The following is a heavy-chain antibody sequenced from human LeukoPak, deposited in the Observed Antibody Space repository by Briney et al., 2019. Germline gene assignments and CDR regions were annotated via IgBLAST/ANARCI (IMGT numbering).Heavy chain of an antibody. D-gene: IGHD6-13*01. CDR3: ARVGYGRQQLGNSDYYYYYMDV. CDR1: GFTFSSYW. CDR2: INSDGSST. Sequence: GGSLRLSCAASGFTFSSYWMHWVRQAPGKGLVWVSRINSDGSSTSYADSVRGRFSISRDNAKNSLYLQMNSLRAEDTALYYCARVGYGRQQLGNSDYYYYYMDVWGKGTTVTVSS. J-gene: IGHJ6*03. V-gene: IGHV3-74*01.